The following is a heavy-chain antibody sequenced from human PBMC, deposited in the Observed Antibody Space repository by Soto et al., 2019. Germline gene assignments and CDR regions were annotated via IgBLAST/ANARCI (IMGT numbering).Heavy chain of an antibody. D-gene: IGHD4-17*01. V-gene: IGHV1-69*06. CDR2: IIPIFGTA. J-gene: IGHJ2*01. CDR3: AREGTVTSNWYFDL. Sequence: SVKVSCKASGGTFSSCAISWVRQAPGQGLEWMGGIIPIFGTANYAQKFQGRVTITADKSTSTAYMELSSLRSEDTAVYYCAREGTVTSNWYFDLWGRGTLVTVSS. CDR1: GGTFSSCA.